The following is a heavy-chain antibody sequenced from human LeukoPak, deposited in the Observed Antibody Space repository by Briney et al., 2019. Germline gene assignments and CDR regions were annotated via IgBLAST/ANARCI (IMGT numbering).Heavy chain of an antibody. J-gene: IGHJ4*02. CDR3: AREKSGTTSYYFDY. Sequence: GGSLRLSCAASGFTFSDYYMSWIRQAPGKGLEWVSYISSSSSYTNYADSVKGRFTISRDNGKNSLYLQMNSLRAEDTAVYYCAREKSGTTSYYFDYWGQGTLVTVSS. CDR1: GFTFSDYY. D-gene: IGHD1-1*01. V-gene: IGHV3-11*06. CDR2: ISSSSSYT.